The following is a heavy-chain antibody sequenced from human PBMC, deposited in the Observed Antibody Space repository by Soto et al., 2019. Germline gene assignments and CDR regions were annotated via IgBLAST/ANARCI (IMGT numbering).Heavy chain of an antibody. V-gene: IGHV3-23*01. CDR1: GFTFTNYA. CDR3: AREVGAPSGWLDP. D-gene: IGHD1-26*01. J-gene: IGHJ5*02. Sequence: EVQLSESGGDLRQPGGSLRLSCAASGFTFTNYAMTWVRQTPGKGLEWVSGISASGGLKYYADSVRGRFTVSRDNSKNILYLQMDNLRDEDTAIYYCAREVGAPSGWLDPWGQGTQVTVSS. CDR2: ISASGGLK.